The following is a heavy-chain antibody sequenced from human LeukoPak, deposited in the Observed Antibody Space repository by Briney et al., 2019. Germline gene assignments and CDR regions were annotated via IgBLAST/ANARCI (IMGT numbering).Heavy chain of an antibody. J-gene: IGHJ4*02. V-gene: IGHV1-69*06. CDR3: ARVGIYGDYEAV. CDR2: IIPIFGTA. Sequence: SVKVSCKASGGTFSSYAISWVRQAPGQGLEWMGGIIPIFGTANYAQKFQGRVTITADKSTSTAYMELSSLRSEDTAVYYCARVGIYGDYEAVWGQGTLVTVSS. D-gene: IGHD4-17*01. CDR1: GGTFSSYA.